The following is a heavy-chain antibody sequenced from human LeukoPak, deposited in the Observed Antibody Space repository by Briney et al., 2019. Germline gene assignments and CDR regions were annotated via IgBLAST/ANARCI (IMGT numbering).Heavy chain of an antibody. CDR1: GGSFSGYY. J-gene: IGHJ4*02. CDR3: ARGNYYDSSAYYPQ. CDR2: INHSGST. D-gene: IGHD3-22*01. V-gene: IGHV4-34*01. Sequence: SETLSLTCAVYGGSFSGYYWSWIRQSPGKGLEWIGEINHSGSTNYNPSLKSRVTISVDTSKNQFSLELSSVTAADTAVYFCARGNYYDSSAYYPQWGQGTLVTVSS.